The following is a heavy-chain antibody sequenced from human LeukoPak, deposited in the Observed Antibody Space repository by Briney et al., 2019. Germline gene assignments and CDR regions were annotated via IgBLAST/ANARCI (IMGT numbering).Heavy chain of an antibody. V-gene: IGHV7-4-1*02. CDR2: INTNTGNP. CDR1: GYSLTSYA. Sequence: ASLKVSSKASGYSLTSYAMKWVRQAPGQGLEWMGWINTNTGNPTYVQGFTGRFVFSLDTSVSTAYLQISSLKAEDTAVYYCARRLVRGSGVEDWGQGTLVTVSS. J-gene: IGHJ4*02. D-gene: IGHD6-25*01. CDR3: ARRLVRGSGVED.